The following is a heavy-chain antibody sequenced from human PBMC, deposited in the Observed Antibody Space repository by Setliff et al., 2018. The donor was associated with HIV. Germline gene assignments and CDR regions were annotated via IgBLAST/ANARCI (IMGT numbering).Heavy chain of an antibody. CDR3: ARDLNWGFDY. D-gene: IGHD7-27*01. Sequence: PGGSLRLSCAASGFTFSSYSMNWVRQAPGKGLEWVSYISGDTRIINSADSVKGRFTISRDNAKNSLYLKMNSLRVEDTALYYCARDLNWGFDYWGQGTLVTVST. V-gene: IGHV3-48*01. J-gene: IGHJ4*02. CDR1: GFTFSSYS. CDR2: ISGDTRII.